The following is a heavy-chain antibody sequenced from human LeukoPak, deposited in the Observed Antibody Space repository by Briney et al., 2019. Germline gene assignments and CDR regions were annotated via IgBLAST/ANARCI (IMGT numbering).Heavy chain of an antibody. J-gene: IGHJ4*02. V-gene: IGHV4-34*01. CDR2: ITHSGST. CDR3: ARHLRSLAIYYFDY. CDR1: SGSFSGYY. Sequence: SETLSLTCAVYSGSFSGYYWSWIRQPPGKGLEWIGEITHSGSTNYSPSLKSRFTISVDTSKNQFSLRLNFVTAADTAIYYCARHLRSLAIYYFDYWGQGTLVTVSS. D-gene: IGHD3-3*02.